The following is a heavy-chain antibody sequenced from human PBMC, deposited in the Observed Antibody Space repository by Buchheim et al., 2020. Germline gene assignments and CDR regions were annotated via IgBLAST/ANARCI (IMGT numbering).Heavy chain of an antibody. CDR1: GEPLSDFH. J-gene: IGHJ4*02. CDR2: INHSGTT. Sequence: QVRLEQWGAGRLKAWETLSLTCAVYGEPLSDFHWTWIRQSPGKGLEWIGEINHSGTTIYNPSLKSRTTISVEMSKNQFSLSLTSVTAADTAVYYCARAAEMATVDYWGQG. V-gene: IGHV4-34*01. D-gene: IGHD5-24*01. CDR3: ARAAEMATVDY.